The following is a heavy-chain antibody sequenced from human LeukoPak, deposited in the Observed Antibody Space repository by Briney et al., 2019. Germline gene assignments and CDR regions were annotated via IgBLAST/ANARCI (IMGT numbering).Heavy chain of an antibody. V-gene: IGHV4-4*07. J-gene: IGHJ4*02. CDR1: GGSISSYY. CDR2: IYSSGST. D-gene: IGHD6-19*01. Sequence: SETLSLTCTVSGGSISSYYWSWIRQPAGKGLEWIGRIYSSGSTNYNPSLKSRVTMSVDTSKNQISLRLSSVTAADTAVYYCASYSSGWFNNWGQGTLVTVSS. CDR3: ASYSSGWFNN.